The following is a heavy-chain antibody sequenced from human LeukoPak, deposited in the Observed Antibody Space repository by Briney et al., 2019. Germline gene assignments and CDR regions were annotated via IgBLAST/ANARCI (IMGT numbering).Heavy chain of an antibody. CDR2: IYTSGST. D-gene: IGHD2-2*01. CDR1: GGSISSGSYY. J-gene: IGHJ5*02. Sequence: SETLSLTCTVSGGSISSGSYYWSWIRQPAGKGLEWIGRIYTSGSTNYNPSLKSRVTISVDTSKNQFSLKLSSVTAADTAVYYCARGDYCSSTSCYSVWFDPWGQGTLVTVSS. V-gene: IGHV4-61*02. CDR3: ARGDYCSSTSCYSVWFDP.